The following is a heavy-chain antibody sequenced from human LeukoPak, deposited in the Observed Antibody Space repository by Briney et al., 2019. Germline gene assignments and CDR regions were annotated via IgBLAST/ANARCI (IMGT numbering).Heavy chain of an antibody. J-gene: IGHJ4*02. CDR1: GFTVSSNY. Sequence: GGSLRLSCAASGFTVSSNYMSWVRQAPGKGLEWVSVIYSGGSTYYADSVKGRFTISRDNAKNSLYLQMNSLRAEDTAVYYCARPAGGNARFDYWGQGTLVTVSS. V-gene: IGHV3-53*01. CDR3: ARPAGGNARFDY. D-gene: IGHD4-23*01. CDR2: IYSGGST.